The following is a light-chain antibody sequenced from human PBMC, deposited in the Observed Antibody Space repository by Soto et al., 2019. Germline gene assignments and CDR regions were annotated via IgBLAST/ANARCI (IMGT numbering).Light chain of an antibody. CDR2: LGS. CDR1: QSLLDSNGYNY. J-gene: IGKJ1*01. Sequence: DIVMTQSPLYLPVTPGEPASISCRSSQSLLDSNGYNYLDWYLQKPGQSPQLLIYLGSNRASGVPDRFSGSGSGTYFTLKISRVEAEDVGVYYGMQALEGRTFGEGTKVEIK. V-gene: IGKV2-28*01. CDR3: MQALEGRT.